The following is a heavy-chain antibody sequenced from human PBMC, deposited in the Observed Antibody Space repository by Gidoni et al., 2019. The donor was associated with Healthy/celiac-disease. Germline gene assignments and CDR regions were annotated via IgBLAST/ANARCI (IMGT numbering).Heavy chain of an antibody. Sequence: QVQLVQSGAEVKKPGSSVKVSCTASGGTFSSYAIRWVRQAPGQGLEWRGGIIPIFGTANYAQKFQGRVTITADESTSTAYMELSSLRSEDTAVYYCARSHQPPIAAAAFDIWGQGTMVTVSS. D-gene: IGHD6-13*01. CDR1: GGTFSSYA. CDR2: IIPIFGTA. J-gene: IGHJ3*02. CDR3: ARSHQPPIAAAAFDI. V-gene: IGHV1-69*01.